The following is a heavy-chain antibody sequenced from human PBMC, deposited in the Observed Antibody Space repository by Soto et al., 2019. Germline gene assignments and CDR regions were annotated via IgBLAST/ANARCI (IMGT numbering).Heavy chain of an antibody. CDR2: IYYSGST. D-gene: IGHD1-7*01. V-gene: IGHV4-59*01. CDR3: ARSAPGHNWNYDLRWFDP. Sequence: SETLSLTCTVSGGSISSYYWSWIRQPPGKGLEWIGYIYYSGSTNYNPSLKSRVTISVDTSKNQFSLKLSSVTAADTAVYYCARSAPGHNWNYDLRWFDPWGQGTLVTVSS. J-gene: IGHJ5*02. CDR1: GGSISSYY.